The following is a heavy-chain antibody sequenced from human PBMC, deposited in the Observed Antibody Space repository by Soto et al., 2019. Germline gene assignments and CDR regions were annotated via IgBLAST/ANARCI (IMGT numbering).Heavy chain of an antibody. CDR2: IYWDDDK. CDR1: GFSLSTSGVG. V-gene: IGHV2-5*02. CDR3: AHRQLHRVTTVTTGPYFDY. J-gene: IGHJ4*02. D-gene: IGHD4-17*01. Sequence: VSGPTLVNPTQTLTLTCTFSGFSLSTSGVGVGWIRQPPGKALEWLALIYWDDDKRYSPSLKSRLTITKDTSKNQVVLTMTNMDPVDTATYYCAHRQLHRVTTVTTGPYFDYWGQGTLVTVSS.